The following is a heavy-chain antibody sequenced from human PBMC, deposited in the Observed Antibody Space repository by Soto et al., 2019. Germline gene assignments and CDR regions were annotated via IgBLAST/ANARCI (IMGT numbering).Heavy chain of an antibody. CDR3: ARGVITMVRGVQKIFDY. CDR1: GASFSVYY. CDR2: INHSGST. D-gene: IGHD3-10*01. J-gene: IGHJ4*02. Sequence: QVHLQQWGAGLLKPSETLSLTCAVYGASFSVYYCSWIRQPPGQGLAWIGEINHSGSTNSHQSLQRRVTVFVDTSKHQFSLELSSVTGADKAVYYCARGVITMVRGVQKIFDYLGQGTLVTACS. V-gene: IGHV4-34*01.